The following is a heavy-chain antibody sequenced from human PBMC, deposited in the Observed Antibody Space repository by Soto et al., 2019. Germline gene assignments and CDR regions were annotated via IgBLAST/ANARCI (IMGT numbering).Heavy chain of an antibody. J-gene: IGHJ4*02. V-gene: IGHV1-18*01. CDR1: GYTFTSYG. CDR3: TLGYCSSTSCSDFDY. Sequence: ASVKVSCKASGYTFTSYGISWVRQAPGQGLEWMGWISAYNGNTNYAQKLQGRVTMTTDTSTGTAYMELTRLRSDDTAVYYCTLGYCSSTSCSDFDYWGQGTLVTVSS. D-gene: IGHD2-2*01. CDR2: ISAYNGNT.